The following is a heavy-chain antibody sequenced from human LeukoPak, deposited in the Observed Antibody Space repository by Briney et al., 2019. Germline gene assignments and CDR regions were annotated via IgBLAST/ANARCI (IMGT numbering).Heavy chain of an antibody. V-gene: IGHV3-48*01. Sequence: GGSLRLSCAASGFSVSNNYMNWVRQAPGKGLEWVSYISSSGSTIYYADSVKGRFTISRDNANNTLYLQMNSLRVEDTAVYYCARGGSGSGYHYYYYYMDVWGKGTTVTISS. CDR1: GFSVSNNY. CDR3: ARGGSGSGYHYYYYYMDV. CDR2: ISSSGSTI. J-gene: IGHJ6*03. D-gene: IGHD3-22*01.